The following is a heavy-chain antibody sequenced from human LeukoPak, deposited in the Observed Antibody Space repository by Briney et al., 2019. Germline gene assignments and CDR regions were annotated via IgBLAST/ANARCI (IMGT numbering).Heavy chain of an antibody. Sequence: GGSLRLSCAASGFTFSSYAMSWVRQAPGKGLEWVSAISGSGGSTYYADSVRGRFTISRDNAKNSLYLQMNSLRAEDTAVYYCARDPGSYRNSDYWGQGTLVTVSS. CDR3: ARDPGSYRNSDY. CDR1: GFTFSSYA. CDR2: ISGSGGST. D-gene: IGHD3-16*02. V-gene: IGHV3-23*01. J-gene: IGHJ4*02.